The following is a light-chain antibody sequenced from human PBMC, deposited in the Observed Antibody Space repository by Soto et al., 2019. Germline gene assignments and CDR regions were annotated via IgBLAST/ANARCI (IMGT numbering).Light chain of an antibody. CDR1: QSVRRY. Sequence: DIQMTQSPSSLSASVGDRVTITCRASQSVRRYLNWYQQKQGKAPKLLIYATSSLQSGVPSRFSGSGSVADFTLTISSLQPEDFATYYCHQTSNIPFTFGGGTKVEN. CDR2: ATS. J-gene: IGKJ4*01. V-gene: IGKV1-39*01. CDR3: HQTSNIPFT.